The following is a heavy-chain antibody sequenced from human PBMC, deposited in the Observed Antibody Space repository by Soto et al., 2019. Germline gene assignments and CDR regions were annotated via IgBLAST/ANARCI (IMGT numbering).Heavy chain of an antibody. CDR3: ARDRGSSSWFYYYYGMDV. D-gene: IGHD6-13*01. V-gene: IGHV3-30-3*01. Sequence: TGGSLRLSCAASGFTFSSYAMHWVRQAPGKGLEWVAVISYDGSNKYYADSVKGRFTISRDNSKNTLYLQMNSLRAEDTAVYYCARDRGSSSWFYYYYGMDVWGQGTTVTVSS. CDR2: ISYDGSNK. CDR1: GFTFSSYA. J-gene: IGHJ6*02.